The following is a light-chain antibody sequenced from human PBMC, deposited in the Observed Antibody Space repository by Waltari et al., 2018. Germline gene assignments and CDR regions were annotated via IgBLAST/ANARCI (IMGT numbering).Light chain of an antibody. CDR1: QSISSW. CDR2: KAS. J-gene: IGKJ1*01. V-gene: IGKV1-5*03. CDR3: QHYNSYPWT. Sequence: DIQMTQSPSTLSASVGDRVTITCRASQSISSWLAWYQQKPGKAPKLLIYKASTLESGVPLRFSGSGSGTEFTLTISSLQPDDCATYYCQHYNSYPWTFGQGTKVEIK.